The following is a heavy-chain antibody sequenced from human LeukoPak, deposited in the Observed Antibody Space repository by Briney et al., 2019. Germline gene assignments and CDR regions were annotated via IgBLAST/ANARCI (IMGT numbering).Heavy chain of an antibody. CDR3: AKGQYSSSRYFDY. D-gene: IGHD6-6*01. J-gene: IGHJ4*02. CDR1: GFTFSSYA. Sequence: QSGGSLRLSCAASGFTFSSYAMSWVRQAPGKRLEWVSAISGSGGSTYYADSVKGRFTISRDNSKNTLYLQMNSLRAEDTAVYYCAKGQYSSSRYFDYWGQGTLVTVSS. CDR2: ISGSGGST. V-gene: IGHV3-23*01.